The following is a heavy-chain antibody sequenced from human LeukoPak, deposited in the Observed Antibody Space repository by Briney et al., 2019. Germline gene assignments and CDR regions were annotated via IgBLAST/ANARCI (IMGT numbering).Heavy chain of an antibody. CDR1: GGSIRSYY. Sequence: PSETLSLTCTVSGGSIRSYYWSWIRQPPGKGLEWIGYIYYSGSTNYNPSLKSRVTISVDTSKNQFSLKLSSVTAADTAVYYCARVYYSNSYDYWYFDLWGRGTLVTVSS. CDR3: ARVYYSNSYDYWYFDL. J-gene: IGHJ2*01. V-gene: IGHV4-59*01. D-gene: IGHD6-13*01. CDR2: IYYSGST.